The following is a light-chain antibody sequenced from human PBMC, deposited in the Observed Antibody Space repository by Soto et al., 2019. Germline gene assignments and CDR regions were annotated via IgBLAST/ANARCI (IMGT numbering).Light chain of an antibody. Sequence: EIVLTQSPGTLSLSPGERATLSCRASQTVTRNYLAWYQQKPGQAPRLLIYDASIRATGIPDRFSGSGSVTDFSLTISSLEPEDFAVYFCQQYVDSPLTFGQGTKVEVK. CDR2: DAS. CDR3: QQYVDSPLT. J-gene: IGKJ1*01. CDR1: QTVTRNY. V-gene: IGKV3-20*01.